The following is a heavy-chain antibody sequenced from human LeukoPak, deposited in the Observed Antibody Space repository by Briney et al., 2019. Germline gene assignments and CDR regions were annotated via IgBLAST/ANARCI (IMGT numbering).Heavy chain of an antibody. Sequence: SETLSLTCTVSGDSISNYYWSWIRQPPGKGLEWIGYVFYGGSVNSNPSLKSRVTISLDTSKNQVSLKLTSVTPADTAVYYCARRGGQKYNYFDPWGQGTLVTVSS. CDR1: GDSISNYY. D-gene: IGHD2-15*01. V-gene: IGHV4-59*01. CDR3: ARRGGQKYNYFDP. CDR2: VFYGGSV. J-gene: IGHJ5*02.